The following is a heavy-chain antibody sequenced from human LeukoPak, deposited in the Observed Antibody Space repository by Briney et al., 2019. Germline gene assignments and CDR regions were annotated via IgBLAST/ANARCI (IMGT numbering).Heavy chain of an antibody. J-gene: IGHJ4*02. Sequence: GGSLRLSCAASGFTFSKYAMSWVRQAPGKGLEWVSPIGDGGGNIFYADSVKGRFTISRDDSKNTLYLQMNSLTTEDTALYFCAKEGGYCSSTICPRRIDSWGQGTLVTVSS. D-gene: IGHD2-2*01. CDR3: AKEGGYCSSTICPRRIDS. V-gene: IGHV3-23*01. CDR2: IGDGGGNI. CDR1: GFTFSKYA.